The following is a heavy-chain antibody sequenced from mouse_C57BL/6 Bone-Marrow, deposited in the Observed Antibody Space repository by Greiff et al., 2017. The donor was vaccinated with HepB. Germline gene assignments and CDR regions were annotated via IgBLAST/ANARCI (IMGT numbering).Heavy chain of an antibody. Sequence: QVQLQQSGPGLVAPSQSLSITCTVSGFSLTSYAISWVRQPPGKGLEWLGVIWTGGGTNYNSALKSRLSISKDNSKSQVFLKMNSLQTDDTARYYCARNWGGTTVVPYYAMDYWGQGTSVTVSS. V-gene: IGHV2-9-1*01. CDR1: GFSLTSYA. CDR2: IWTGGGT. D-gene: IGHD1-1*01. CDR3: ARNWGGTTVVPYYAMDY. J-gene: IGHJ4*01.